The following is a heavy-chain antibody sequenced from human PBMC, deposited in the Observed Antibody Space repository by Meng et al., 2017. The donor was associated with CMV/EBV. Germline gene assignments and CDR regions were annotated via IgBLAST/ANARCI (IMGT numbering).Heavy chain of an antibody. D-gene: IGHD2-21*01. J-gene: IGHJ4*02. V-gene: IGHV3-23*01. CDR2: ISGSGGST. CDR1: GFTFSSYA. CDR3: AKRGLPPTYCGGDCYIDY. Sequence: GESLKISCAASGFTFSSYAMSWVRQAPGKGLEWVSAISGSGGSTYYADSVKGRFTISRDNSKNTLYLQMNSLRAEDTAVYYCAKRGLPPTYCGGDCYIDYWGQGTLVTVSS.